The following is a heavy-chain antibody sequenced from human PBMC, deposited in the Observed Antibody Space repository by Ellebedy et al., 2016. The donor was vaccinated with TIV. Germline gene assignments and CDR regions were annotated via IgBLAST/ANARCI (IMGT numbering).Heavy chain of an antibody. D-gene: IGHD1-26*01. V-gene: IGHV4-61*01. J-gene: IGHJ5*02. CDR1: GNSVSSDPYY. Sequence: MPSETLSLTCTVSGNSVSSDPYYWTWIRQPPGKGLEWIGYLYKSVSPNYNPSPKSRVTMSVDTSKNQFSLKVTSVTAADTAVYFCARGTGTYYSWFDPWGQGTLVTVSP. CDR2: LYKSVSP. CDR3: ARGTGTYYSWFDP.